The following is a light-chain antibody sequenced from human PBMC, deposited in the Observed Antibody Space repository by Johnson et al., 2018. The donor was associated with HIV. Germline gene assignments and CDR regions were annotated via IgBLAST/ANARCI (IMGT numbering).Light chain of an antibody. CDR3: GTWDNSLNTGGG. CDR1: SSNIGNNY. J-gene: IGLJ1*01. V-gene: IGLV1-51*02. CDR2: ENN. Sequence: QSVLTQPPSVSAAPGQKVTISCSGSSSNIGNNYVSWYQQLPGTAPKVLIHENNKRPSGIPDRFSGSKSGTSATLAITGLQTGDEADYYCGTWDNSLNTGGGFGAGTKVTVL.